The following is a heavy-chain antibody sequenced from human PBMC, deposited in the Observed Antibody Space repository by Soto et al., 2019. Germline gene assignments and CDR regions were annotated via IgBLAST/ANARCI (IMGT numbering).Heavy chain of an antibody. J-gene: IGHJ4*02. CDR3: ARRGRWRDGYNSPFDY. CDR2: IIPIFGTA. CDR1: GGTFISYA. Sequence: AAVNVSCKASGGTFISYAITWVRQAPGQGLEWMGGIIPIFGTADYAQNFQGRVTITADESTSTAYMELSSLRSEDTAMYYCARRGRWRDGYNSPFDYWGQGTLVTVSS. V-gene: IGHV1-69*13. D-gene: IGHD5-12*01.